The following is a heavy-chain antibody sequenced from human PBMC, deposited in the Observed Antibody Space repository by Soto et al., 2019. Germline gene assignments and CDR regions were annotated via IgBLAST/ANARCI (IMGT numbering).Heavy chain of an antibody. CDR1: GGTFSSYA. Sequence: QVQLVQSGAEVKKPGSSEKVSCKDSGGTFSSYAISWVRQAPGQGLEWMGGSIPIFGTANYAQKFQGRVTITADKSTCTAYVELISRRLEDTAVYDWAGADGSGRGWFGPWGQGTLVTVSS. V-gene: IGHV1-69*06. CDR2: SIPIFGTA. CDR3: AGADGSGRGWFGP. J-gene: IGHJ5*02. D-gene: IGHD3-10*01.